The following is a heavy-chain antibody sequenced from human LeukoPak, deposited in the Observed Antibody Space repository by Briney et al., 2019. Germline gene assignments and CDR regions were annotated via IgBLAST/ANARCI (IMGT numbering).Heavy chain of an antibody. Sequence: PSETLSPTCTVSGGSISSYYWSWIRQPPGKGLEWIGYIYYSGSTNYNPSLKSRVTISVDTSKNQFSLKLSSVTAADTAVYYCARASYGSGSYYPFDYWGQGTLVTVSS. D-gene: IGHD3-10*01. J-gene: IGHJ4*02. V-gene: IGHV4-59*01. CDR2: IYYSGST. CDR1: GGSISSYY. CDR3: ARASYGSGSYYPFDY.